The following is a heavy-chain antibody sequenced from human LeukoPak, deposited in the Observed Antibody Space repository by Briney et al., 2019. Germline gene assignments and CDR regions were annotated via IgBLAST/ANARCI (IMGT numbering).Heavy chain of an antibody. Sequence: PSETLSLTCTVSGGSISSYYWSWIRQPPGKGLEWIGYIYTSGSTNYNPSLKSRVTISVDTSKNQFSLKLSSVTAADTAVYYGARGSYSSGYYRYWGQGTLVTVSS. CDR2: IYTSGST. D-gene: IGHD3-22*01. J-gene: IGHJ4*02. CDR1: GGSISSYY. CDR3: ARGSYSSGYYRY. V-gene: IGHV4-4*09.